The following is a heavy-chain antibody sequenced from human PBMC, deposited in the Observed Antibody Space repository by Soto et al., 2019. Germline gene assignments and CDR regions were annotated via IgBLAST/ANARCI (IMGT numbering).Heavy chain of an antibody. CDR2: IDKVGTDS. CDR1: EFTFSGRS. Sequence: EVQLVESGGGLVQPGGSLRLSCAASEFTFSGRSVHWVRQAPGKGLVWVSGIDKVGTDSTYAGSVKGRYTSSRDNAKNTVYLQRSRRVVEATAVYYCARGWFGPDVWGNGTTVTVSS. D-gene: IGHD3-10*01. CDR3: ARGWFGPDV. V-gene: IGHV3-74*01. J-gene: IGHJ6*03.